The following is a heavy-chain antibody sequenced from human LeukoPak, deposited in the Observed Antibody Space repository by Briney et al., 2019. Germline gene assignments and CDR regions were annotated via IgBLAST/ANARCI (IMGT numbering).Heavy chain of an antibody. CDR2: MNPNSGNT. J-gene: IGHJ4*02. Sequence: GASVKVSCKASGYTFTSYDINWVRQATGQGLEWMGWMNPNSGNTGYAQKFQGRVTMTRNTSISTAYMELSSLRSEDTAVYYCARPQHYYDFWSGYPPPTENWGQGTLVTVSS. V-gene: IGHV1-8*01. D-gene: IGHD3-3*01. CDR1: GYTFTSYD. CDR3: ARPQHYYDFWSGYPPPTEN.